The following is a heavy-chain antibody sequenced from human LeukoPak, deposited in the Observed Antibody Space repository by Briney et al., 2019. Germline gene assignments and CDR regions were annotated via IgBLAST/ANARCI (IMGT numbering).Heavy chain of an antibody. J-gene: IGHJ3*02. CDR2: IYYSGST. V-gene: IGHV4-39*01. CDR3: ARHGGYYCSSTSCFSQRVGAFDI. CDR1: GGSISSSSCY. Sequence: SETLSLTCTVSGGSISSSSCYWGWIRQPPGKGLEWIGSIYYSGSTYYNPSLKSRVTISVDTSKNQFSLKLSSVTAADTAVYYCARHGGYYCSSTSCFSQRVGAFDIWGQGTMVTVSS. D-gene: IGHD2-2*01.